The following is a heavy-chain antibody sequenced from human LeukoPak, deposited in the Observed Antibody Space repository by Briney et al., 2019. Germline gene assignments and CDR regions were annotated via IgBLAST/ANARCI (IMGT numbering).Heavy chain of an antibody. CDR2: IYTSGST. CDR3: AREGYYYDSSANFDY. Sequence: MSSETLSLTCTVSGGSISSYYWSWIRQPAGKGLEWIGRIYTSGSTNYNPSLKSRVTMSVDTSKNQFSLKLSSVTAADTAVYYCAREGYYYDSSANFDYWGQGTLVTVSS. D-gene: IGHD3-22*01. V-gene: IGHV4-4*07. J-gene: IGHJ4*02. CDR1: GGSISSYY.